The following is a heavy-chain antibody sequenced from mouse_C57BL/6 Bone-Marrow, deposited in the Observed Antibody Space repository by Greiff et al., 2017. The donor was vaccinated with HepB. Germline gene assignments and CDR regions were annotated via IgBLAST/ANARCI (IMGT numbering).Heavy chain of an antibody. D-gene: IGHD2-5*01. Sequence: EVKVVESGEGLVKPGGSLKLSCAASGFTFSSYAMSWVRQTPEKRLEWVAYISSGGDYIYYADTVKGRFTISRDNARNTLYLQMSSLKSEDTAMYYCTREAYSNYDYWGQGTTLTVSS. V-gene: IGHV5-9-1*02. J-gene: IGHJ2*01. CDR2: ISSGGDYI. CDR3: TREAYSNYDY. CDR1: GFTFSSYA.